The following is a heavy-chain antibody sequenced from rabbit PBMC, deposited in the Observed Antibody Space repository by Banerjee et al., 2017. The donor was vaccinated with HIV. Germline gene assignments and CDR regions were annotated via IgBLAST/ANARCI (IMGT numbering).Heavy chain of an antibody. CDR3: ARYAAVAGDGDGAYSLNL. CDR2: IYGGSSGST. CDR1: GFSFSSSYS. V-gene: IGHV1S40*01. D-gene: IGHD2-1*01. Sequence: QSLEESGGDLVKPGASLTLTCTASGFSFSSSYSMCWVRQAPGKGLEWIACIYGGSSGSTYYASWAKGRFTISKTSSTTVTLQMTSLTAADTATYFCARYAAVAGDGDGAYSLNLWGPGTLVTVS. J-gene: IGHJ4*01.